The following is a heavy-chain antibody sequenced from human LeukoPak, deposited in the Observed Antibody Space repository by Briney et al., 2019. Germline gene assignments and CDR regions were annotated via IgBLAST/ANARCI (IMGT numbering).Heavy chain of an antibody. CDR2: IYSSGIN. Sequence: SETLSLTCTVSGGSTSGYFWTWIRQPAGKGLEWIGRIYSSGINNYNPSLKSRVTMSLDTSKKHLSLNLSSVTAADTTVYYCAREPTSGREPTSCRPFDYWGQGTLVTVSS. CDR3: AREPTSGREPTSCRPFDY. D-gene: IGHD5-12*01. V-gene: IGHV4-4*07. CDR1: GGSTSGYF. J-gene: IGHJ4*02.